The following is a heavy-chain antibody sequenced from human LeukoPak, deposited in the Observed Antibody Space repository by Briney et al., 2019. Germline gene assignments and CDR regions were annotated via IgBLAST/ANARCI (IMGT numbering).Heavy chain of an antibody. V-gene: IGHV1-24*01. D-gene: IGHD3-10*01. Sequence: ASVKVSCKVSGYTLTELSMHWVRQAPGKGLEWMGGFDPEDGETIYAQKFQGRVTMTEDTSTDTAYMELSSLRSEDTAVYYCATTTTYGSGSYYNEIPWGQGTLVTVSS. J-gene: IGHJ5*02. CDR2: FDPEDGET. CDR3: ATTTTYGSGSYYNEIP. CDR1: GYTLTELS.